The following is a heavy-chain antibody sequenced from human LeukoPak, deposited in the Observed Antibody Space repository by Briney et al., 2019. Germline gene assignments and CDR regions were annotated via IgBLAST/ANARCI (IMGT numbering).Heavy chain of an antibody. CDR2: ISYDGDTE. D-gene: IGHD1-26*01. CDR3: AKTQLVGSYHPPGY. V-gene: IGHV3-30*18. CDR1: GFTFSTYG. Sequence: PGGSLRLSCSASGFTFSTYGMHWVRQAPGKGLEWVALISYDGDTEYYADSVKGRFTISRDNSKNTLYLQMNDLRPEDTAVYYCAKTQLVGSYHPPGYCGQGTLVTVSS. J-gene: IGHJ4*02.